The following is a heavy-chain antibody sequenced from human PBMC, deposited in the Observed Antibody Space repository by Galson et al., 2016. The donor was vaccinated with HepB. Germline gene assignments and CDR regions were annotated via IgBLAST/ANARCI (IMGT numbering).Heavy chain of an antibody. CDR3: ARPIGGRGYFDF. V-gene: IGHV3-74*01. D-gene: IGHD3-10*01. J-gene: IGHJ4*02. CDR1: GLTFSTSW. CDR2: MSGDGGVT. Sequence: SLRLSCAVSGLTFSTSWMHWVRQAPGEGLVWVSRMSGDGGVTDYADSAKGRFTISRDNAKNTLSLQMHSLRAEDTALYYCARPIGGRGYFDFRGQGALVTVSS.